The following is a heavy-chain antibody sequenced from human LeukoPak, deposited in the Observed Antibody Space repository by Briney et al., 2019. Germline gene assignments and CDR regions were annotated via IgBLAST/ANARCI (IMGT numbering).Heavy chain of an antibody. CDR3: ARVTIFGVVTVGAGYFDY. Sequence: GGSLRLSCAASGFTVSSNYMSWVRQAPGKGLEWVSVIYSGGSTYYADSVKGRFTISRDNSKNTLYLQMNSLRAEDTAVYYCARVTIFGVVTVGAGYFDYWGRGTPVTVSS. CDR1: GFTVSSNY. J-gene: IGHJ4*02. CDR2: IYSGGST. D-gene: IGHD3-3*01. V-gene: IGHV3-53*01.